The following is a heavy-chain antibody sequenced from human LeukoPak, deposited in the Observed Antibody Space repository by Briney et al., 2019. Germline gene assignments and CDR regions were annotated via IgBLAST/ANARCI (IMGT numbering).Heavy chain of an antibody. J-gene: IGHJ4*02. V-gene: IGHV1-46*03. CDR2: INPSGGST. D-gene: IGHD6-19*01. CDR3: ARDGVGIAVAGTTGGFDY. Sequence: GASVKVSCKASGYTFTSYYMHWVRQAPGQGLERMGIINPSGGSTSYAQKFQGRVTMTRDTSTSTVYMELSSLRSEDTAVYYCARDGVGIAVAGTTGGFDYSGQGTLVTVSS. CDR1: GYTFTSYY.